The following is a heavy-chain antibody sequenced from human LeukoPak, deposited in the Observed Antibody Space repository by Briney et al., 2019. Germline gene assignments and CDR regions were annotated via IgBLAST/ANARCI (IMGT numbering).Heavy chain of an antibody. CDR3: ARGARTYGIYENWFDP. V-gene: IGHV4-30-2*01. CDR2: IYHSGST. J-gene: IGHJ5*02. Sequence: SETLSLTCAVSGGSISSGGYSWSWIRQPPGKGLEWIGYIYHSGSTYYNPSLKSRVTISVDRSKNQFSLKLSSVTAADTAVYYCARGARTYGIYENWFDPWGQGTLVTVSS. D-gene: IGHD3-9*01. CDR1: GGSISSGGYS.